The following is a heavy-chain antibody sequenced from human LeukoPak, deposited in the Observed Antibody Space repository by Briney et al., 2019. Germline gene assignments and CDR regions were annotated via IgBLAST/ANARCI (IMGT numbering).Heavy chain of an antibody. V-gene: IGHV3-53*01. J-gene: IGHJ4*02. CDR1: GFTVSSNY. Sequence: GGSLRLSCAVSGFTVSSNYMSWVRQAPGKGLEWVSVIYTGGSTYSADSVKGRFTISRDNSKSTLFLQMNSLRAEDTALYYCASATEDLSYFDYWGQGTLVTVSS. CDR2: IYTGGST. CDR3: ASATEDLSYFDY.